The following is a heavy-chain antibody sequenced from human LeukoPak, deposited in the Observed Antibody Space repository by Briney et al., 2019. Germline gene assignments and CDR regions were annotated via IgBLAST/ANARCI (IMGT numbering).Heavy chain of an antibody. CDR1: GFTFSSYE. J-gene: IGHJ6*02. CDR2: ISSSGSTI. V-gene: IGHV3-48*03. CDR3: ARFIVVVTAIPTYYGMDV. Sequence: GSLRLSCAASGFTFSSYEMNWVRQAPGKGLEWVSYISSSGSTIYYADSVKGRFTISRDNAKNSLYLQMNSLRAEDTAVYYCARFIVVVTAIPTYYGMDVWAKGPRSPSP. D-gene: IGHD2-21*02.